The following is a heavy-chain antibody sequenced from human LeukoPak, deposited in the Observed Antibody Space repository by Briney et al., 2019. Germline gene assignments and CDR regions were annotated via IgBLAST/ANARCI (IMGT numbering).Heavy chain of an antibody. Sequence: SETLSLTCTVSGGSISSYYWSWIRQPPGKGLEWIGYIYYSGSTNNNPSLKSRVTISVGTSKNQFSLKLSSVTAADTAVYYCARQAAGEGFDIWGQGTMVTVSS. J-gene: IGHJ3*02. CDR1: GGSISSYY. D-gene: IGHD2-15*01. CDR3: ARQAAGEGFDI. CDR2: IYYSGST. V-gene: IGHV4-59*01.